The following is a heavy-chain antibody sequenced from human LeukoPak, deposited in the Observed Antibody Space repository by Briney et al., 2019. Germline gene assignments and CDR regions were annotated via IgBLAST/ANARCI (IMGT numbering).Heavy chain of an antibody. V-gene: IGHV1-18*01. CDR1: GYTFTRNG. CDR3: ARTEYSSGRSAFDI. Sequence: ASVKVSCKASGYTFTRNGISWVRQAPGQGLEWMGWISAYNGNTNYAQKLQGRVTMTTDTSTSTAHMELRSLRSDDTAVYYCARTEYSSGRSAFDILGQGTMVTVSS. CDR2: ISAYNGNT. D-gene: IGHD6-19*01. J-gene: IGHJ3*02.